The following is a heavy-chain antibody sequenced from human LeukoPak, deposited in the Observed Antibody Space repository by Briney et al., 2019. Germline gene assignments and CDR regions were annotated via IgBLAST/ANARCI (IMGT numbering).Heavy chain of an antibody. V-gene: IGHV1-69*05. D-gene: IGHD3-22*01. CDR1: GGTFSSYA. CDR3: ASGTGHYYDSSGYDY. J-gene: IGHJ4*02. CDR2: IIPIFGTA. Sequence: GASVKVSCKAPGGTFSSYAISWVRQAPGQGLEWMGGIIPIFGTANYAQKFQGRVTITTDESTSTAYMELSSLRSEDTAVYYCASGTGHYYDSSGYDYWGQGTLVTVSS.